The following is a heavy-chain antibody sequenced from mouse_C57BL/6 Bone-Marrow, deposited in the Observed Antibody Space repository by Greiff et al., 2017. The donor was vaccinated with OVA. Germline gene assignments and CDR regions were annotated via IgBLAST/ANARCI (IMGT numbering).Heavy chain of an antibody. V-gene: IGHV1-82*01. CDR3: ARGDGNYASWFAY. Sequence: VQLQQSGPELVKPGASVKISCKASGYAFSSSWMNWVKQRPGKGLEWIGRIYPGDGDTNYNGKFKGKATLTADKSSSTAYMQLSSLTSEDSAVYFCARGDGNYASWFAYWGQGTLVTVSA. CDR2: IYPGDGDT. J-gene: IGHJ3*01. CDR1: GYAFSSSW. D-gene: IGHD2-1*01.